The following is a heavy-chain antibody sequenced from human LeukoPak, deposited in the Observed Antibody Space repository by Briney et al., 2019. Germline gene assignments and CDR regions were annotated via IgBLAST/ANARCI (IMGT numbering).Heavy chain of an antibody. J-gene: IGHJ6*02. CDR1: GFTFSSYA. D-gene: IGHD1-26*01. CDR2: ISGSGGST. CDR3: AKVPPVGSGSYYYYYYGMDV. Sequence: PGGSLRLSCAASGFTFSSYAMSWVRQAPGKGLEWVSAISGSGGSTYYADSVKGRFTISRDNSKNTLYLQMNSLRAEDTAVYYCAKVPPVGSGSYYYYYYGMDVWGQGTTVTVSS. V-gene: IGHV3-23*01.